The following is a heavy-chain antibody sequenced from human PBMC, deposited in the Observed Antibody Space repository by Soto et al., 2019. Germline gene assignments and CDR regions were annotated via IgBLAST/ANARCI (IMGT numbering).Heavy chain of an antibody. CDR3: ARDYYDSSGYCDY. D-gene: IGHD3-22*01. CDR2: ISAYNGNT. V-gene: IGHV1-18*01. J-gene: IGHJ4*02. CDR1: GYTFNSYG. Sequence: GASLKVSCKTSGYTFNSYGISWVRQAPGQGLEWMGWISAYNGNTNYAQKLQGWVTMTRDTSISTAYMELSRLRSDDTAVYYCARDYYDSSGYCDYWAQGTLVNVSS.